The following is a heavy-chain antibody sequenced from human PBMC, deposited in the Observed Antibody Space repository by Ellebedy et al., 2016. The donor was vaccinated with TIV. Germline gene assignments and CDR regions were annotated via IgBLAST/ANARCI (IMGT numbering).Heavy chain of an antibody. D-gene: IGHD1-1*01. J-gene: IGHJ4*02. CDR1: GGSISSYY. Sequence: MPSETLSLTCTVSGGSISSYYWSWIRQPPGKGLEWIGYIYYSGSTNYNPSLKSRVTISVDTSKNQFSLKLSSVTAADTAVYFCARWNEGFDYWGQGTLVTVSS. CDR3: ARWNEGFDY. V-gene: IGHV4-59*08. CDR2: IYYSGST.